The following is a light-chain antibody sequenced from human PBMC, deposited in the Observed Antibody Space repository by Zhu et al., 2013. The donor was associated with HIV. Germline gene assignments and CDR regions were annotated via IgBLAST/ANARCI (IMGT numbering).Light chain of an antibody. V-gene: IGKV1-17*01. CDR2: GAS. Sequence: DIQMTQSPSTLSASVGDRVTVTCRASQGIRNDLGWYQQKPGKAPKSLIYGASSLQSGVSSKFSGSGSGTDFTLTISSLQADDVAVYYCQQYYRTPYSFGQGTKLEIK. CDR1: QGIRND. J-gene: IGKJ2*03. CDR3: QQYYRTPYS.